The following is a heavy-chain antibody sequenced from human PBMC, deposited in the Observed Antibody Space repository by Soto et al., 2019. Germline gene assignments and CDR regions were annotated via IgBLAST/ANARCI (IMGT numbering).Heavy chain of an antibody. D-gene: IGHD6-25*01. CDR3: TRDQRGHYYYYGMDV. CDR1: GFTFSNAW. CDR2: IRSKAYGGTT. J-gene: IGHJ6*02. V-gene: IGHV3-49*04. Sequence: PGGSLRLSCAASGFTFSNAWMSWVRQAPGKGLEWVGFIRSKAYGGTTEYAASVKGRFTISRDDSKSIAYLQMNSLKTEDTAVYYCTRDQRGHYYYYGMDVWGQGTTVTVSS.